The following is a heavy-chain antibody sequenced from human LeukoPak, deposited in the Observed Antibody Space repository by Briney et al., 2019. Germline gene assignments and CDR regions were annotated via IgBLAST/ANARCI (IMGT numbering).Heavy chain of an antibody. CDR1: GFTFSTYD. CDR3: AKDFGIVVVPAAISNY. Sequence: GGSLRLSCAASGFTFSTYDMHWVRQAPGKGLEWVALISYDGSKQYYADSVKGRFTISRDNSKNTLYLQMNSLRAEDTAVYYCAKDFGIVVVPAAISNYWGQGTLVTVSS. CDR2: ISYDGSKQ. J-gene: IGHJ4*02. V-gene: IGHV3-30*18. D-gene: IGHD2-2*01.